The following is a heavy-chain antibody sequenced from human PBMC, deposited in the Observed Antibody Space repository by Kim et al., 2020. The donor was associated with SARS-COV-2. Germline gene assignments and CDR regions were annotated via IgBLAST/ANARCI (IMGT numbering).Heavy chain of an antibody. D-gene: IGHD1-26*01. Sequence: GGSLRLSCTASGFTFGDYAMSWVRQAPGKGLEWVGFIRSKAYGGTTEYAASVKGRFTISRDDSKSIAYLQMNSLKTEDTAVDYCTRAHNTGSCAYYYYYYIALWGSWTTVTPSS. CDR2: IRSKAYGGTT. J-gene: IGHJ6*03. CDR3: TRAHNTGSCAYYYYYYIAL. V-gene: IGHV3-49*04. CDR1: GFTFGDYA.